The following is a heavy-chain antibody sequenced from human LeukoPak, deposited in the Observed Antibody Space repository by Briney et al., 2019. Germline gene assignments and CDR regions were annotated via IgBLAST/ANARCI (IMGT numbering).Heavy chain of an antibody. V-gene: IGHV3-48*01. CDR1: GFTFNTYS. CDR3: ARDLDTSGYTFDY. D-gene: IGHD3-22*01. J-gene: IGHJ4*02. CDR2: ISGSSRVI. Sequence: GGSLRLSCAASGFTFNTYSMNWVRQAPGKGLEWVSYISGSSRVIYYADSVKGRFTISRDNAKNSLYLQMNSLRGDDTATYYCARDLDTSGYTFDYWGQGSPVTVSS.